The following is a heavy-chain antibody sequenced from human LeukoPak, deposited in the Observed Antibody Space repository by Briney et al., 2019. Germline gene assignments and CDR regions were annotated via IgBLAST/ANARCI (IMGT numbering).Heavy chain of an antibody. CDR3: ARARCSSTSCSYYFDY. CDR1: GLTFSSYS. D-gene: IGHD2-2*01. V-gene: IGHV3-21*01. Sequence: GGSLRLSCAASGLTFSSYSMNWVRQAPGTGLEWVSSISSRSSQIYQADSVKGRFTISRDNAKNSLYLQMNSLGAEDTAVYFCARARCSSTSCSYYFDYWGQGTLVTVSS. CDR2: ISSRSSQI. J-gene: IGHJ4*02.